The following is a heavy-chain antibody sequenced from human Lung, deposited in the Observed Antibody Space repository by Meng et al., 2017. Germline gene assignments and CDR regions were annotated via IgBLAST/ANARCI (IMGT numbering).Heavy chain of an antibody. CDR3: ARDRYCSTTSCTGWFDP. CDR2: ISGYNGNT. Sequence: QVQLVQSGEEVKKPGASVKVFGKASAYTFTSYGISWVRQAPGQGLEWMGWISGYNGNTNYAQKFQGRVTMTTDTSTSTAYMELRSLRSDDTAVYYCARDRYCSTTSCTGWFDPWGQGTLVTVSS. CDR1: AYTFTSYG. J-gene: IGHJ5*02. D-gene: IGHD2-2*01. V-gene: IGHV1-18*01.